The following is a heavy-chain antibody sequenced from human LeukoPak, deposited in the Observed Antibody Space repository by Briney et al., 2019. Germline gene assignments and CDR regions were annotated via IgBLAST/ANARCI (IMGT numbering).Heavy chain of an antibody. CDR3: AKDQGVVPATISDY. Sequence: GGSLRLSCAASGFTFSSYAMSWVRQAPGKGLEWVSAISGSGGSTYYADSVKGWFTISRDNSKNTLYLQMNSLRAEDTAVYYCAKDQGVVPATISDYWGQGTLVTVSS. D-gene: IGHD2-2*02. CDR1: GFTFSSYA. CDR2: ISGSGGST. J-gene: IGHJ4*02. V-gene: IGHV3-23*01.